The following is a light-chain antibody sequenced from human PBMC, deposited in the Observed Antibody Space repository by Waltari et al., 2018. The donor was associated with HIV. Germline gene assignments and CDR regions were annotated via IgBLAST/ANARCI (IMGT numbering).Light chain of an antibody. CDR3: YSADDSGDYKG. J-gene: IGLJ2*01. CDR1: GFPKKA. V-gene: IGLV3-10*01. CDR2: KDN. Sequence: ELQQPSSVSVCPGHTARTTCPGDGFPKKAAFWYQQKPGPAPVLVIYKDNIPPSDIPERISGSSSGTMATLTISGAQVDDGADYYCYSADDSGDYKGFGGGTKLTVL.